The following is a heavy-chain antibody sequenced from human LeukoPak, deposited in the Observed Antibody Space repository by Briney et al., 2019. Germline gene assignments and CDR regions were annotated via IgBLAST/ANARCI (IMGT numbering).Heavy chain of an antibody. D-gene: IGHD3-9*01. Sequence: GGSLRLSCAASGFTFSSYAMSWVRQAPGKGLEWVSAISGSGGSTYYADSVKGRFTISRDNSKNTLYLQMNSLRAEDTAVYYCAKDANQLRYFDWLLPFDYWGQGTLVTVSS. CDR1: GFTFSSYA. CDR2: ISGSGGST. J-gene: IGHJ4*02. V-gene: IGHV3-23*01. CDR3: AKDANQLRYFDWLLPFDY.